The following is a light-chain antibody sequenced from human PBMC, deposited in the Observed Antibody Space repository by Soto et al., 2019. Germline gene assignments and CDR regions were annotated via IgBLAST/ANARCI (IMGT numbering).Light chain of an antibody. J-gene: IGLJ2*01. V-gene: IGLV2-14*03. CDR1: SSDIGGYNY. CDR3: SSYTSSSTLVV. Sequence: QSALTQPASVSGSPGQSSTISCTGTSSDIGGYNYVSWYQQHPGKAPKLMIYDVANRPSGVSNRFSGSKSDNTASLTISGLQAEDEADYYCSSYTSSSTLVVFGGGTKVTVL. CDR2: DVA.